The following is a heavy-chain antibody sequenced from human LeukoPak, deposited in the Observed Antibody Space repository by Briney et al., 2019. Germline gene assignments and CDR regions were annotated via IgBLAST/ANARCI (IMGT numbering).Heavy chain of an antibody. D-gene: IGHD3-16*01. CDR3: ARDQRSSYTYYFED. CDR2: INPTSGAT. Sequence: ASVKVSCKASGYTFTDYHLHWVRQAPGQGLEWMGWINPTSGATNYPPRFQGRVTMTRDTSISTAYVDLTRLTSDDTAVYYCARDQRSSYTYYFEDWGQGTLVTVSS. CDR1: GYTFTDYH. V-gene: IGHV1-2*02. J-gene: IGHJ4*02.